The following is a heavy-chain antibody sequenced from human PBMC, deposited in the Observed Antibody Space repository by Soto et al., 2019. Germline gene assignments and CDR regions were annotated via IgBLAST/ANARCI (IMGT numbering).Heavy chain of an antibody. D-gene: IGHD3-3*01. CDR2: ISAYNGNT. J-gene: IGHJ1*01. Sequence: ASVKVSCKASGYTFTSYGISWVRQAPGQGLEWMGWISAYNGNTNYAQKLQGRVTMTTDTSTSTAYMELRSLRSDDTAVYYCASAYYDFWSGYTPALQYFQHWGQGTLVTV. V-gene: IGHV1-18*04. CDR1: GYTFTSYG. CDR3: ASAYYDFWSGYTPALQYFQH.